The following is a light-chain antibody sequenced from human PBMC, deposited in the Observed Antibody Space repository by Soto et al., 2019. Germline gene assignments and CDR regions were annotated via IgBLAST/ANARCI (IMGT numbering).Light chain of an antibody. CDR3: SSFTSRFTFV. J-gene: IGLJ1*01. CDR2: EVT. Sequence: SVLTKPPPVSGSPGRASPISGTGTRSDVGAYNYVSWYQQHPGKAPKLMISEVTNRPSGVSDRFSGSKSGNTASLTISGLQAEDEADYYCSSFTSRFTFVFGTGTKVTV. V-gene: IGLV2-14*01. CDR1: RSDVGAYNY.